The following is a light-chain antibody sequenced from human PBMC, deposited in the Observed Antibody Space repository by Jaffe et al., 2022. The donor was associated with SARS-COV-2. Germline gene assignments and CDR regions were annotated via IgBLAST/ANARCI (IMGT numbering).Light chain of an antibody. V-gene: IGKV1-5*03. CDR3: QQYDTYSWT. J-gene: IGKJ1*01. Sequence: DIQMTQSPSTLSASVGDRVTITCRASQNIGTSLAWYQQKPGKAPRLLIYKASSLESGVPSRFSGSGSGTEFTLTISSLQPDDIATYYCQQYDTYSWTFGQGIKVGIK. CDR1: QNIGTS. CDR2: KAS.